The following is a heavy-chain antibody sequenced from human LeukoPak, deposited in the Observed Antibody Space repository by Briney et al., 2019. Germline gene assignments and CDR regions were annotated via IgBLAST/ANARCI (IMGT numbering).Heavy chain of an antibody. CDR3: ARIALAAGTPYNWFDP. CDR1: GYTFTGYY. V-gene: IGHV1-2*06. J-gene: IGHJ5*02. CDR2: INPNSGGT. D-gene: IGHD6-13*01. Sequence: ASVKVSCKASGYTFTGYYMHWVRQAPGQGLEWMGRINPNSGGTNYAQKFQGRVTMTRDTSISTAYMELSRLRSDDTAVYYCARIALAAGTPYNWFDPWGQGTLVTVSS.